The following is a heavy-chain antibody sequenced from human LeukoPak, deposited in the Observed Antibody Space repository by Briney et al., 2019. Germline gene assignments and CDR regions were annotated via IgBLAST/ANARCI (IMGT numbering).Heavy chain of an antibody. D-gene: IGHD2-2*01. J-gene: IGHJ4*02. CDR3: ARVARCTSCFDIDY. CDR1: GGSFSGYY. V-gene: IGHV4-34*01. Sequence: SETLSLTCAVYGGSFSGYYWSWIRQPPGKGLEWIGEINHSGSTNYNPSLKSRVTISVDTSKNQFSLTLSSVTAADTAVYYCARVARCTSCFDIDYWGQGTLVTVSS. CDR2: INHSGST.